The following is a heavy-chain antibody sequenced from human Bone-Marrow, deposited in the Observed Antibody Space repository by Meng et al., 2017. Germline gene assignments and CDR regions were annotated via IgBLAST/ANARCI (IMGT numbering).Heavy chain of an antibody. V-gene: IGHV1-8*01. CDR2: MNPNSGNT. CDR1: GYTFTSYD. J-gene: IGHJ4*02. D-gene: IGHD3-10*01. CDR3: ARGSRIGELADY. Sequence: ASVKVSCKASGYTFTSYDINWVRQATGQGLEWMGWMNPNSGNTGYAQKFQGRVTMTRDTSTSTVYMELSSLRSEDTAVYYCARGSRIGELADYWGQGTLVTVSS.